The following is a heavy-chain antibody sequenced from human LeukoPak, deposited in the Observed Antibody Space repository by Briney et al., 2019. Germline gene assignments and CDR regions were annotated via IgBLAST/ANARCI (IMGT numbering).Heavy chain of an antibody. J-gene: IGHJ6*04. CDR2: ISSSSYI. V-gene: IGHV3-21*01. D-gene: IGHD2-2*01. CDR3: AREYQLYYYYYGMDV. CDR1: GFTFSSYS. Sequence: GRSLRLSCAASGFTFSSYSMNWVRQAPGKGLEWVSSISSSSYIYYADSVKGRFTISRDNAKNTLYLQMNSLRAEDTAVYYCAREYQLYYYYYGMDVWGKGTTVTVSS.